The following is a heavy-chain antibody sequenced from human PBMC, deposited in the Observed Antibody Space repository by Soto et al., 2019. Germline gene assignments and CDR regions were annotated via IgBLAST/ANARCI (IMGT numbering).Heavy chain of an antibody. CDR2: ISSSSSTI. V-gene: IGHV3-48*01. D-gene: IGHD3-22*01. J-gene: IGHJ4*02. Sequence: GSLRLSCAASGFTFSSYSMNWVRQAPGKGLEWVSYISSSSSTIYYADSVKGRFTISRDNAKNSLYLQMNSLRAEDTAVYYCARGAYYYDSSGNTLDYWGQGTLVTVSS. CDR1: GFTFSSYS. CDR3: ARGAYYYDSSGNTLDY.